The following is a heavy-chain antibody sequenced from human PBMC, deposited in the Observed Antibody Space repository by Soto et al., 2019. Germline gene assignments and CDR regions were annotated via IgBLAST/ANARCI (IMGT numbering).Heavy chain of an antibody. J-gene: IGHJ4*02. CDR1: GFTFSSYA. D-gene: IGHD5-18*01. V-gene: IGHV3-23*01. CDR2: ISGSGGGT. Sequence: PGGSLRLSCAASGFTFSSYAMSWVRQAPGKGLEWVSAISGSGGGTYYADSVKGRFTISRDNSKNTLYLQMNSLRAEDTAVYYCAKDKGGGIQLWFARRKYCFDCWGQGTLVTVSS. CDR3: AKDKGGGIQLWFARRKYCFDC.